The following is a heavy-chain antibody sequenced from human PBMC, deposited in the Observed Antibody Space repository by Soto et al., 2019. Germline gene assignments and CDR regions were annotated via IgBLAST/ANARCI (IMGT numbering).Heavy chain of an antibody. CDR2: INPNSGGT. CDR1: GYTFTGYY. J-gene: IGHJ6*02. V-gene: IGHV1-2*02. CDR3: ARDDGSGWYFHPYYYGMDV. D-gene: IGHD6-19*01. Sequence: ASVKVSCKASGYTFTGYYMHWLRQAPGQGLEWMGWINPNSGGTNYAQKFQGRVTMTRDTSISTAYMELSRLRSDDTAVYYCARDDGSGWYFHPYYYGMDVWGQGTTVTVSS.